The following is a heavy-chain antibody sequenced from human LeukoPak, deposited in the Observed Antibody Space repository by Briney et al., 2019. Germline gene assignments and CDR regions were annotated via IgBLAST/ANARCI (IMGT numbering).Heavy chain of an antibody. V-gene: IGHV3-74*03. CDR2: VSREGSRT. Sequence: GGSLRLSCAASGFTFSTYWMHWVRLAPGKGLVWVARVSREGSRTTYADSVKGRFTISRDNDRNTLYLQMNSLRVEDTAVYYCARDLDWLLFDYWGQGTLATVSS. D-gene: IGHD3-9*01. CDR1: GFTFSTYW. CDR3: ARDLDWLLFDY. J-gene: IGHJ4*02.